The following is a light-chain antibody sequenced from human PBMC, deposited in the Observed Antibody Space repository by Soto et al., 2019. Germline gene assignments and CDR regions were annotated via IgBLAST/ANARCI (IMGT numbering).Light chain of an antibody. Sequence: EIVMTQSPATLSVSPGERGTLSFRASQRVSNNVAWYQQKPGQAPRLLIYGASSRAAGIPDRFSGSGSGTDFTLTISRLEPEDFAVYYCQQYGSSGRTFGQGTKVDIK. CDR3: QQYGSSGRT. J-gene: IGKJ1*01. V-gene: IGKV3-20*01. CDR1: QRVSNN. CDR2: GAS.